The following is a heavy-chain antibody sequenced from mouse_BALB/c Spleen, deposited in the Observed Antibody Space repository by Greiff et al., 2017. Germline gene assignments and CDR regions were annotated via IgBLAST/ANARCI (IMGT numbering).Heavy chain of an antibody. Sequence: QVQLQQSGAELMKPGASVKISCKATGYTFSSYWIEWVKQRPGHGLEWIGEILPGSGSTNYNEKFKGKATFTADTSSNTAYMELSSLTSEDSAVYYCARTGLLHAMDYWGQGTSVTVSS. CDR2: ILPGSGST. CDR1: GYTFSSYW. J-gene: IGHJ4*01. D-gene: IGHD2-3*01. CDR3: ARTGLLHAMDY. V-gene: IGHV1-9*01.